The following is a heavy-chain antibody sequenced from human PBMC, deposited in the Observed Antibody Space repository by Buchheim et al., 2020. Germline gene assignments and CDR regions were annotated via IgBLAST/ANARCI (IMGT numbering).Heavy chain of an antibody. Sequence: EVQLVESGGGLVQPGGSLRLSCAASEFTFSDYDINWVRQAPGKGLEWVSHISSSGSTIYYADSVKGRFTISRDNAKRSLFLQMNSLRAEDTAVYYCARERRNYYYYMDVWGKGTT. J-gene: IGHJ6*03. CDR2: ISSSGSTI. V-gene: IGHV3-48*03. CDR3: ARERRNYYYYMDV. CDR1: EFTFSDYD.